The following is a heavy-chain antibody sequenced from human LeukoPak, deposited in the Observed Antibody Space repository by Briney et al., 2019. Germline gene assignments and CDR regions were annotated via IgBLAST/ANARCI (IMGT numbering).Heavy chain of an antibody. CDR1: GYTFTSYG. V-gene: IGHV1-18*01. CDR2: ISAYNGNT. Sequence: ASVKVSCKASGYTFTSYGISWVRQAPGQGLEWMGWISAYNGNTNYAQKLQGRVTMTTDTSTSTAYMELRSLRSDDTAVYYCARDRGSMIFSYGMDVWVQGTTVTVSS. D-gene: IGHD3-16*01. CDR3: ARDRGSMIFSYGMDV. J-gene: IGHJ6*02.